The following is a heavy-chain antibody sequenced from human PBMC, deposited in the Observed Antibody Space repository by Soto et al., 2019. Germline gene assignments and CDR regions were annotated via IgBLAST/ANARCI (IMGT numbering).Heavy chain of an antibody. CDR3: AKTESYYYDRGLMAFDI. Sequence: GGSLKLCCAASGFTFDDYAMHWVRQAPGKGLEWVSGISWNSGSIGYADSVKGRFTISRDNAKNSLYLQMNSLRAEDTALYYCAKTESYYYDRGLMAFDIWCQGTMVTVSS. D-gene: IGHD3-22*01. CDR1: GFTFDDYA. V-gene: IGHV3-9*01. CDR2: ISWNSGSI. J-gene: IGHJ3*02.